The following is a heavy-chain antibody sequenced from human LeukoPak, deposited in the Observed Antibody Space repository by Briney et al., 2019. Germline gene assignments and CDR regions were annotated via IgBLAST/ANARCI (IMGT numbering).Heavy chain of an antibody. CDR2: IRNDGSIK. J-gene: IGHJ4*02. V-gene: IGHV3-30*02. Sequence: PGGSLRLSCAASGFTFSSYAMHWVRQAPGQGLDWVAFIRNDGSIKYYADSVKGRFTISRDNSKNTLYLQMNSLRTGDTAVYYCARGDCSGDCYHPLYYWGQGSLVTVSS. D-gene: IGHD2-21*02. CDR1: GFTFSSYA. CDR3: ARGDCSGDCYHPLYY.